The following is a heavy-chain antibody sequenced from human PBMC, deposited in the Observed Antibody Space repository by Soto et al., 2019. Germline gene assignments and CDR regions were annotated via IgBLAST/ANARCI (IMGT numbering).Heavy chain of an antibody. CDR3: AKTHLNYRADSDYYYYMDV. CDR1: GYTFTSYG. V-gene: IGHV1-18*01. CDR2: ISAYNGNT. D-gene: IGHD4-4*01. Sequence: ASVKVSCKASGYTFTSYGISWVRQAPGQGLEWMGWISAYNGNTNYAQKLQGRVTMTTDTSTSTAYMELRSLRSDDTAVYYCAKTHLNYRADSDYYYYMDVWGKGTTVTVSS. J-gene: IGHJ6*03.